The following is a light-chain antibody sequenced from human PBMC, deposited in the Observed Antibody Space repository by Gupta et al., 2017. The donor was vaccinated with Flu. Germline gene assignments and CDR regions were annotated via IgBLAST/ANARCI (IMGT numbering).Light chain of an antibody. CDR1: SGSIASNY. V-gene: IGLV6-57*03. Sequence: NFILTQPHSVCESTGKTVPISCTRSSGSIASNYVQWYQQRPGSAPTTVLYEYNQRPSGVPDRFSGSIDSSSNTASLTTSGLKTEDEADYYCQSYDSSNQVFGGGTKLTVL. J-gene: IGLJ3*02. CDR3: QSYDSSNQV. CDR2: EYN.